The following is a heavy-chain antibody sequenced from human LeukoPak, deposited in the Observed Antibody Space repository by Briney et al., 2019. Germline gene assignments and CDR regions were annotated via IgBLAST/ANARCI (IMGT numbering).Heavy chain of an antibody. CDR1: GFTFSNYA. CDR3: AKVPNDYGDYVIDY. Sequence: GGSLRLSCAASGFTFSNYAMRWVRQAPGKGLEWVSGISGRGGSTYYADSVKGRFTISRDNSKNTLYLQMNSLRAEDTALYYCAKVPNDYGDYVIDYWGQGTLVTVSS. D-gene: IGHD4-17*01. J-gene: IGHJ4*02. V-gene: IGHV3-23*01. CDR2: ISGRGGST.